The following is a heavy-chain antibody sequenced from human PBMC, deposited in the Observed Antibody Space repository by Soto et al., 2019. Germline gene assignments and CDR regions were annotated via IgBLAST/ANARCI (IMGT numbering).Heavy chain of an antibody. Sequence: QVQLVQSGAAVKKPGASVTVSCKSSGYTFSSSIISWVRQAPGQGLEWMGWLSVYSGHTNYAPKFQGRVTVTTDTSTSTAYMELRSLRSDVTAVYYCATSPMAARYGNWFDRWGQGTLVTGSS. D-gene: IGHD5-18*01. J-gene: IGHJ5*02. CDR1: GYTFSSSI. V-gene: IGHV1-18*04. CDR3: ATSPMAARYGNWFDR. CDR2: LSVYSGHT.